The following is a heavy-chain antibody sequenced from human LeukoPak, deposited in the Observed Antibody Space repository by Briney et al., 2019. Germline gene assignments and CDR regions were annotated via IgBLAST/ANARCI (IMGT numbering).Heavy chain of an antibody. CDR1: GGSTSGYY. V-gene: IGHV4-59*01. J-gene: IGHJ4*02. CDR3: ARGWDGIAVAGSFDY. Sequence: SETLSLTCTVSGGSTSGYYWSWIRQPPGKGLEWIGDIYYSGSTNYNPSLTSRVTISVDTSKNQLSLKLNSVTAADTAVYYCARGWDGIAVAGSFDYWGQGTLVTVSS. CDR2: IYYSGST. D-gene: IGHD6-19*01.